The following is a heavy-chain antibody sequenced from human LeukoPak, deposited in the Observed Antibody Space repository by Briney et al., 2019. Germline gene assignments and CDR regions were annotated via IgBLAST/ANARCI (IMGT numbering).Heavy chain of an antibody. D-gene: IGHD3-3*01. CDR1: GGSISSYY. CDR3: ARAGITIFGVVIRGWFDP. CDR2: IYYSGST. J-gene: IGHJ5*02. Sequence: SETLSLTCTVSGGSISSYYWSWIRQPPGKGLEWIGYIYYSGSTNYNPSLKSRVTISVDTSKNQLSLKLSSVTAADTAVYYCARAGITIFGVVIRGWFDPWGQGTLVTVSS. V-gene: IGHV4-59*01.